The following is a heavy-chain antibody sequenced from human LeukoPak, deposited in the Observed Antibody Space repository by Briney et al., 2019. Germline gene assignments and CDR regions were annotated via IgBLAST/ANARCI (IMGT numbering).Heavy chain of an antibody. Sequence: TPGVSLRLSCTASGFTFSDYYMSWIRQAPGKGLEWVSYISSSGSTIYYADSVKGRFTISRDNAKNSLYLQMNSLRAEDSAVYYCARTPAGTPYYYYGMDVWGQGTTVTVSS. CDR3: ARTPAGTPYYYYGMDV. D-gene: IGHD6-13*01. CDR2: ISSSGSTI. J-gene: IGHJ6*02. CDR1: GFTFSDYY. V-gene: IGHV3-11*01.